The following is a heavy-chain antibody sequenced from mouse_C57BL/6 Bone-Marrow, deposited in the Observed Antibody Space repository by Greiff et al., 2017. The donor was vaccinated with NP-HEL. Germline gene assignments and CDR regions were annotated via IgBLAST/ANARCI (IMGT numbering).Heavy chain of an antibody. CDR2: IDPSDSYT. CDR3: ARALFITRRGYAMDY. J-gene: IGHJ4*01. D-gene: IGHD1-1*01. V-gene: IGHV1-69*01. Sequence: VQLQQPGAELVMPGASVKLSCKASGYTFTSYWMHWVKQRPGQGLEWIGEIDPSDSYTNYNQKFKGKSTLTVDKSSSTAYMQLSSLTSEDSAVYYCARALFITRRGYAMDYWGQGTSVTVSS. CDR1: GYTFTSYW.